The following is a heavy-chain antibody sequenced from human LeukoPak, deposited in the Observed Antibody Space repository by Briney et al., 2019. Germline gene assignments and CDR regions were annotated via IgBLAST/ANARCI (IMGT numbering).Heavy chain of an antibody. J-gene: IGHJ4*02. CDR2: IIPIFGTA. V-gene: IGHV1-69*13. D-gene: IGHD5-12*01. Sequence: GASVKVSCKASGGTFSSYAISWVRQAPGQGLEWMGGIIPIFGTANYAQKFQGRVTITADESTSTAYMELSSLRSEDTAVYYCARTKDIVATITGRHDYWGQGTLVTVSS. CDR3: ARTKDIVATITGRHDY. CDR1: GGTFSSYA.